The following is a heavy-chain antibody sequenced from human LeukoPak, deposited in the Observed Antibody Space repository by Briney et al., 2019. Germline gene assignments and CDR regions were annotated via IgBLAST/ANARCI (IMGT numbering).Heavy chain of an antibody. CDR3: ARDFGSGRRWFDY. CDR1: GFTFSSYG. J-gene: IGHJ4*02. Sequence: GGSLRLSCAASGFTFSSYGMNWVRQAPGKGLEWVSYTSSSSSSIYYPDSVKGRFTISRDNAKNSLYLQMNSLRAEDTAVYYCARDFGSGRRWFDYWGRGTLVTVSS. CDR2: TSSSSSSI. V-gene: IGHV3-48*01. D-gene: IGHD4-23*01.